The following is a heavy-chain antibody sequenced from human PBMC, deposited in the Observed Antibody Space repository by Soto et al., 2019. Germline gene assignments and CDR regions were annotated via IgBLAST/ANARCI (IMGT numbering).Heavy chain of an antibody. V-gene: IGHV3-23*01. D-gene: IGHD3-3*01. Sequence: GGSLRLSCAASGFTFSNYAMSWVRQAPGKGLEWVSAISGSGVNTYYAASVKGRFTISRDNSKNTLYLQMNSLRAEDTAVYYCAKATKEQFGVVIHYFDYWGQGTLVTVSS. CDR1: GFTFSNYA. CDR2: ISGSGVNT. J-gene: IGHJ4*02. CDR3: AKATKEQFGVVIHYFDY.